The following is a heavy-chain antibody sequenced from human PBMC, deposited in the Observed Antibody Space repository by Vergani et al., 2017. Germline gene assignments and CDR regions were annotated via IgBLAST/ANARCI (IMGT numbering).Heavy chain of an antibody. D-gene: IGHD6-13*01. V-gene: IGHV3-23*01. CDR1: GFTFSSYA. CDR2: ISGSGGST. CDR3: ARVAAAAGKVLYYYYYMDV. Sequence: EVQLLESGGGLVQPGGSLRLSCAASGFTFSSYAMSWVRQAPGKGLEWVSAISGSGGSTYYADSVKGRFTISRDNSKNTLYLQMNSLRAEDTAVYYCARVAAAAGKVLYYYYYMDVWGKGTTVTVSS. J-gene: IGHJ6*03.